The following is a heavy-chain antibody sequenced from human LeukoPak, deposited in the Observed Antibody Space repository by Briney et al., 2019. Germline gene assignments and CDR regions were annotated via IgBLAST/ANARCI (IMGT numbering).Heavy chain of an antibody. CDR1: GGSISSSSYY. Sequence: PSETLSLTCTVSGGSISSSSYYWGWIRQPPGKGLEWIGSIYYSGSTYYNPSLKSRVTISVDTSKNQFSLKLSSVTAADTAVYYCARHGRKEGPGAGKSGGGLTDYDFWSGVSSPLDYWGQGTLVTVSS. D-gene: IGHD3-3*01. CDR3: ARHGRKEGPGAGKSGGGLTDYDFWSGVSSPLDY. CDR2: IYYSGST. J-gene: IGHJ4*02. V-gene: IGHV4-39*01.